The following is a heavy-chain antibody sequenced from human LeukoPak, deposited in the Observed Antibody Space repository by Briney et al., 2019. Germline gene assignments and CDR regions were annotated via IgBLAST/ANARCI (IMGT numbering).Heavy chain of an antibody. V-gene: IGHV1-2*02. CDR1: GYTFTGYY. J-gene: IGHJ4*02. D-gene: IGHD2-15*01. CDR3: ARAECSSRSCSNDY. Sequence: GASVKVSCKGSGYTFTGYYMHLGRQAPGQGPGWVGWINPISGGTKYAQEFQGRVTMTRDTSSSTAYMELSRLRSDDTAVYYCARAECSSRSCSNDYWGQGNLVTVSS. CDR2: INPISGGT.